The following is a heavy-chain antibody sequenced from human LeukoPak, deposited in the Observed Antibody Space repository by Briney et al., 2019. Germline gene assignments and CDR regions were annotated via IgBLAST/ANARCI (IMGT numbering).Heavy chain of an antibody. D-gene: IGHD3-16*01. CDR1: GYTFTDYY. Sequence: ASVKVSCKASGYTFTDYYMHWVRQAPGQGLECMGWINPNSGGTNFAQKFQGRVTMTRDTSISTAYMELNRLRSDDTAVYYCARGRIGSIFGGWFDPWGQGTLVTVSS. J-gene: IGHJ5*02. CDR2: INPNSGGT. CDR3: ARGRIGSIFGGWFDP. V-gene: IGHV1-2*02.